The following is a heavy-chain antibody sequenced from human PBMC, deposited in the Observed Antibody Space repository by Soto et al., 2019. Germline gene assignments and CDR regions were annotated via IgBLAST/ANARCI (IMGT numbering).Heavy chain of an antibody. J-gene: IGHJ4*02. D-gene: IGHD2-2*01. CDR1: GFTFSSYA. Sequence: EVQLLESGGGLVQPGGSLRLSCAASGFTFSSYAMSWVRQAPGKGLEWVSTIIGSGGSTYYADSVKGRFTSSRDNSKNTLYLQMNSLRAEDTAVYYCATARYCSSTSCKGGDYWGQGTLVTVSS. CDR3: ATARYCSSTSCKGGDY. CDR2: IIGSGGST. V-gene: IGHV3-23*01.